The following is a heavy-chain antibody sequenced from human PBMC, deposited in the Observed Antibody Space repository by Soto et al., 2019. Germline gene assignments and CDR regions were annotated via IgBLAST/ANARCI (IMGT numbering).Heavy chain of an antibody. CDR2: ISSSSSYI. CDR3: ARSPYCTNGVCPVGDYVMDF. V-gene: IGHV3-21*01. CDR1: GLTFSSYS. J-gene: IGHJ6*02. D-gene: IGHD2-8*01. Sequence: GVPQSLSCSASGLTFSSYSMNWVRQANGEGLEWVSSISSSSSYIYYADSVKGRFTISRDNAKNSLYLQMNSLRAEDTAVYYCARSPYCTNGVCPVGDYVMDFWGQGTTVTGS.